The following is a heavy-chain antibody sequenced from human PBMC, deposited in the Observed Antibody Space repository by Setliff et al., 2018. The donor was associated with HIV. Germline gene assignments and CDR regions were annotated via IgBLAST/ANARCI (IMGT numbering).Heavy chain of an antibody. CDR3: ARGAIAAAGTDY. V-gene: IGHV4-34*01. CDR2: INHSGST. D-gene: IGHD6-13*01. Sequence: SETLSLTCAVYGGSFSGYYWSWIRQPPGKGLEWIGEINHSGSTNYNPSLKSRVTISVDTSKNQFSLKLSSVTAVDTAVYYCARGAIAAAGTDYWGQGTLVTVSS. CDR1: GGSFSGYY. J-gene: IGHJ4*02.